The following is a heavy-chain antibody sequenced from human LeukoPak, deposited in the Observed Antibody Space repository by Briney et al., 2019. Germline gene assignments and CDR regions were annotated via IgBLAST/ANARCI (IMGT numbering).Heavy chain of an antibody. CDR3: ARERPALGESFDY. V-gene: IGHV3-7*01. D-gene: IGHD3-10*01. J-gene: IGHJ4*02. Sequence: GGSLRLSCAASGFTFSSYWMSWVRQAPGKGLEWVANIKQDGSEKYYVDSVKGRFTISRDNAKNSLYLQMNSLRAEDTAVYYCARERPALGESFDYWGQGTLVTVSS. CDR1: GFTFSSYW. CDR2: IKQDGSEK.